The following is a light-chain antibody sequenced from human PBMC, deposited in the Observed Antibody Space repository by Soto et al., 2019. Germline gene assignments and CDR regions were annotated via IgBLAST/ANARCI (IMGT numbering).Light chain of an antibody. V-gene: IGLV1-40*01. CDR2: GSS. CDR3: CSYAGSSTFV. CDR1: SSNIGAGYD. Sequence: QSALTQPPSVSGAPGQRVTISCTGSSSNIGAGYDVHWYHQLPGTAPKLLIYGSSNRPSGVPDRFSGSKSGTSASLTISGLQAEDEADYYCCSYAGSSTFVFGTGTKVTVL. J-gene: IGLJ1*01.